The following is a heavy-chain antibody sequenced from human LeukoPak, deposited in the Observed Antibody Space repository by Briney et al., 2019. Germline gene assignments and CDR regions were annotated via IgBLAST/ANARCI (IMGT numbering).Heavy chain of an antibody. D-gene: IGHD3-10*01. J-gene: IGHJ4*02. V-gene: IGHV4-34*01. CDR1: GGSFSGYY. CDR2: INHSGST. CDR3: ASSLLWFGGLSSSYYFDY. Sequence: SETLSLTCAVYGGSFSGYYWSWIRQPPGKGLEWIGEINHSGSTNYNPSLKSRATISVDTSKNQFSLKLSSVTAADTAVYYCASSLLWFGGLSSSYYFDYWGQGTLVTVSS.